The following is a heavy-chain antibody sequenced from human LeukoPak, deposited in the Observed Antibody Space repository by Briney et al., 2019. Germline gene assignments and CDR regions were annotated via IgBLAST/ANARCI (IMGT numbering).Heavy chain of an antibody. CDR3: ARDLPSVGAEFDY. V-gene: IGHV4-30-4*07. J-gene: IGHJ4*02. CDR1: GASFSSGGYS. D-gene: IGHD1-26*01. Sequence: KPSETLSLTCGVSGASFSSGGYSWTWIRQPPGRGLEWIVYISSTGSTYYNPSLKSRLNISLYTSKNEFSLKVNSVTAADTAVYYCARDLPSVGAEFDYWGQGTLVTVSS. CDR2: ISSTGST.